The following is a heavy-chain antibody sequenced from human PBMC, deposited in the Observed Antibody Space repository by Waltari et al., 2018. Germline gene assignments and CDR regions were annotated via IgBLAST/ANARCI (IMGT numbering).Heavy chain of an antibody. V-gene: IGHV3-48*01. Sequence: DVQLVESGGDLVQPGGSLRLSCAASGITLSAYSMNWVRQAPGKGLEWVTYISTRSTSKDYADSVRGRFTISRDNAKNSLYLQMNSLTAEDTGVYYCASEYSSGWATNHWGQGTLVTVSS. D-gene: IGHD6-19*01. CDR2: ISTRSTSK. CDR3: ASEYSSGWATNH. CDR1: GITLSAYS. J-gene: IGHJ4*02.